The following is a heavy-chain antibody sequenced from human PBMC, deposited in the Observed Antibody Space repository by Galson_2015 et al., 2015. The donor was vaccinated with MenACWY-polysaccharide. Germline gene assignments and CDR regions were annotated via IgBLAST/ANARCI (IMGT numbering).Heavy chain of an antibody. CDR3: ARDLVGAGDWYDP. V-gene: IGHV1-2*02. J-gene: IGHJ5*02. CDR2: INPKSGDT. D-gene: IGHD3-16*01. CDR1: GYTFTDYY. Sequence: SVKVSCKASGYTFTDYYMHWVRQAPGQGLEWMGWINPKSGDTKNAQKFQGRVTMTRDTSISTAYIELSRLRSDDTAMYYCARDLVGAGDWYDPWGQGTLVAVSS.